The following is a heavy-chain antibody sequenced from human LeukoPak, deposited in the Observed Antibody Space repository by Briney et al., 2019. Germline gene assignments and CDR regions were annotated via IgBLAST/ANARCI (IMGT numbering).Heavy chain of an antibody. J-gene: IGHJ4*02. D-gene: IGHD6-13*01. CDR3: AHFSSSSWSRGPYFDY. CDR1: GFSLSTSGVG. V-gene: IGHV2-5*01. CDR2: IYWSDDK. Sequence: SGPTLVNPTQTLTLTCTFSGFSLSTSGVGVGWIRQPPGKALEWLALIYWSDDKRYSPSLKSRLTITKDTSKNQVVLTMTNMDPVDTATYYCAHFSSSSWSRGPYFDYWGQGTLVTVSS.